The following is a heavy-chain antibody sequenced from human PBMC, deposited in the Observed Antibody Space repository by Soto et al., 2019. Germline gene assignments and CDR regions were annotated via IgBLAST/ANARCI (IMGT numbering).Heavy chain of an antibody. CDR1: GYTFTSYD. CDR2: MNPNSGNT. Sequence: ASVNVSCKASGYTFTSYDINWVRQATGQGLEWMGWMNPNSGNTGYAQKFQGRVTMTRNTSISTAYMELSSLRSEDTAVYYCARASGSYYYYYGMDVWGQGTTVTVSS. CDR3: ARASGSYYYYYGMDV. V-gene: IGHV1-8*01. J-gene: IGHJ6*02. D-gene: IGHD1-26*01.